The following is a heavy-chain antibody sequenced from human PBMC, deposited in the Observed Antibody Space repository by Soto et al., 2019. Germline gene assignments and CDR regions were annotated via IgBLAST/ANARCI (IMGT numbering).Heavy chain of an antibody. CDR2: INPNSGGT. V-gene: IGHV1-2*02. D-gene: IGHD6-13*01. CDR1: GYTFTGYY. CDR3: ARRIAAAGIPGCYYYGMDV. Sequence: ASVKVSCKASGYTFTGYYMHWVRQAPGQGLEWMGWINPNSGGTNYAQKVQGRVTMTRDTSISTAYMELSRLRSDDTAVYYCARRIAAAGIPGCYYYGMDVWGQGTTVTVSS. J-gene: IGHJ6*02.